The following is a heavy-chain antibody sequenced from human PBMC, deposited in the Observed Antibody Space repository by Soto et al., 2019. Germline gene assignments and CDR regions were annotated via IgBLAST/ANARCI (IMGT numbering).Heavy chain of an antibody. J-gene: IGHJ4*02. Sequence: PGGSLRLSCAASGFTFSSDAMSWVRQAPGKGLEWVSAISGSGGSTYYADSVKGRFTISRDNSKNTLYLQMNSLRAEDTAVYYCAKDLVLRYFDWLPQYFDYWGQGTLVTVSS. V-gene: IGHV3-23*01. CDR2: ISGSGGST. CDR3: AKDLVLRYFDWLPQYFDY. D-gene: IGHD3-9*01. CDR1: GFTFSSDA.